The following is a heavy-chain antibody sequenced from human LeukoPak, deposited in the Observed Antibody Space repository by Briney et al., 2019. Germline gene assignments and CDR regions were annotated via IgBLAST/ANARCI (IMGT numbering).Heavy chain of an antibody. J-gene: IGHJ4*02. CDR2: IRAYNGNT. CDR1: GYTFTSYD. V-gene: IGHV1-18*01. D-gene: IGHD4-17*01. Sequence: ASVKVSCKASGYTFTSYDINWVRQAPGQGLEWMGWIRAYNGNTNYAQKFQGRVTMTTDTSASTAYMELRSLRSDDTAVYYCARVYGDYPRFDYWGQGTLVTVSS. CDR3: ARVYGDYPRFDY.